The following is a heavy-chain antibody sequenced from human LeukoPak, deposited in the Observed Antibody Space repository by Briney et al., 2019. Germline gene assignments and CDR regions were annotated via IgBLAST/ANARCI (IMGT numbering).Heavy chain of an antibody. J-gene: IGHJ4*02. Sequence: GGSLSLSCAASGFTFSTYAMTWVRQAPGKGLEWVSSISVSGVDTYYADSVKGRFTISRDNSKNTLYLQMNNLRAEETAVYYWAGGHNGAWFPNDYWSQGTLVTVSS. V-gene: IGHV3-23*01. CDR3: AGGHNGAWFPNDY. CDR2: ISVSGVDT. CDR1: GFTFSTYA. D-gene: IGHD6-19*01.